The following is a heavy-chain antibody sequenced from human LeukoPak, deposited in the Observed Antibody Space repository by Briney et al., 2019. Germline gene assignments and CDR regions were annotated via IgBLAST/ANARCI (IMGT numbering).Heavy chain of an antibody. J-gene: IGHJ5*02. CDR2: IYSSGTT. CDR3: ARGDYYGSGNDFRFDP. V-gene: IGHV4-4*07. D-gene: IGHD3-10*01. CDR1: GGSISNYF. Sequence: SETLSLTCTVSGGSISNYFWTWIRQPAGKGLEWIGRIYSSGTTNYNPSLKSRVTMSVDTSKNQFSLNLSSVTAADTAVYYCARGDYYGSGNDFRFDPWGQGTLVTVSS.